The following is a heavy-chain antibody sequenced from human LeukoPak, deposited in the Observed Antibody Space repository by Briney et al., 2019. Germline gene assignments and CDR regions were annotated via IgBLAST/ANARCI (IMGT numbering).Heavy chain of an antibody. CDR3: ARVEVGATNAYFDY. J-gene: IGHJ4*02. CDR1: GFTFSSYA. Sequence: GGSLRLSCAASGFTFSSYAMSWVRQAPGKGLEWVSAISGSGGSTYYADSVKGRFTISRDNAKNSLYLQMNSLRAEDTAVYYCARVEVGATNAYFDYWGQGTLVTVSS. D-gene: IGHD1-26*01. V-gene: IGHV3-23*01. CDR2: ISGSGGST.